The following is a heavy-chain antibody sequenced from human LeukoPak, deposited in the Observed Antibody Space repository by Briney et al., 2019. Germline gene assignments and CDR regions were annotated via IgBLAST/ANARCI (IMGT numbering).Heavy chain of an antibody. CDR3: ARVRLVRGVLVDY. CDR1: GGSISSGGYY. J-gene: IGHJ4*02. V-gene: IGHV4-31*03. D-gene: IGHD3-10*01. CDR2: IYYSGST. Sequence: PSQTLSLTCTVSGGSISSGGYYWSWIRQHPGKGLEWIGYIYYSGSTYYNPSLKSRVTISVDTSKNQSPLKLSSVTAADTAVYYCARVRLVRGVLVDYWGQGTLVTVSS.